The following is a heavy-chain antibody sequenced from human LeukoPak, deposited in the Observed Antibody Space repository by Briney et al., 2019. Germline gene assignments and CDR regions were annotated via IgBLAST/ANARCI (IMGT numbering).Heavy chain of an antibody. CDR3: ARHVVVTAQFDY. CDR2: INHSGST. V-gene: IGHV4-34*01. CDR1: GGSFSGYY. J-gene: IGHJ4*02. D-gene: IGHD2-21*02. Sequence: SETLSLTCAVYGGSFSGYYWSWIRQPPGKGLEWIGEINHSGSTNYNPSLKSRVTISVDTSKNQFSLKLSSVTAADTAVYYCARHVVVTAQFDYWGQGTLVTVSS.